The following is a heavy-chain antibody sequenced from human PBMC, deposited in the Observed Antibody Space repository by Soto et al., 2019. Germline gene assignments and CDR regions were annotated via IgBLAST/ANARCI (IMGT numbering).Heavy chain of an antibody. CDR1: GGSISSDY. D-gene: IGHD2-15*01. V-gene: IGHV4-4*07. J-gene: IGHJ6*02. CDR2: IYPSGST. CDR3: ARDQGSYYYYGMDV. Sequence: QVQLQESGPGLVKPSETRSLTCTVSGGSISSDYWSWFRQPAGQGLEWIGRIYPSGSTNYNPSLKSRVPMSVDTSKNQFSLKLSSVTAADTVVYYCARDQGSYYYYGMDVWGQGTTVTVSS.